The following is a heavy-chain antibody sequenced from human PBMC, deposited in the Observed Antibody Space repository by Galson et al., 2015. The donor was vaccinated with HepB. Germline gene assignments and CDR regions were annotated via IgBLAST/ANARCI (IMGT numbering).Heavy chain of an antibody. CDR2: TYYRSKWYN. CDR3: ARDPSSSWGGHYYGMDV. J-gene: IGHJ6*02. Sequence: CAISGDSVSSNSAAWNWIRQSPSRGLEWLGRTYYRSKWYNDYAVSVKSRITINPDTSKNQFSLQLNSVTPEDTAVYYRARDPSSSWGGHYYGMDVWGQGTTVTVSS. V-gene: IGHV6-1*01. D-gene: IGHD6-13*01. CDR1: GDSVSSNSAA.